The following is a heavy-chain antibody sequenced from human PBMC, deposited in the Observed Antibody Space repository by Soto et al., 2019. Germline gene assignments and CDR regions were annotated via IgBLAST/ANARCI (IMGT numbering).Heavy chain of an antibody. D-gene: IGHD2-2*01. CDR2: ISGSGGST. CDR3: AKGLVSMVVPAATDY. V-gene: IGHV3-23*01. Sequence: GGSLRLSCAASGFTFSIYAMSWFRQAPGKGLEWVSAISGSGGSTYYADSVKGRFTISRDNSKNTLYLQMNSLRAEDTAVYYCAKGLVSMVVPAATDYWGQGTLVTVSS. J-gene: IGHJ4*02. CDR1: GFTFSIYA.